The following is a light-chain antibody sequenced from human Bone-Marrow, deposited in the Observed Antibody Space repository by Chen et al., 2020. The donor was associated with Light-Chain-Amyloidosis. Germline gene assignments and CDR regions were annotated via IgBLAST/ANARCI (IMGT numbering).Light chain of an antibody. CDR2: DDS. V-gene: IGLV3-21*02. CDR3: QVWDRSSDRPV. CDR1: NIGSTI. J-gene: IGLJ3*02. Sequence: SNVLSQPSSVSVVPAQTATTPWGGNNIGSTIVHWYQQTRGQAPSLVVYDDSARPSGIPERLSGSNSGNTATLTISRVEAGDEADYYCQVWDRSSDRPVFGGGTKLTVL.